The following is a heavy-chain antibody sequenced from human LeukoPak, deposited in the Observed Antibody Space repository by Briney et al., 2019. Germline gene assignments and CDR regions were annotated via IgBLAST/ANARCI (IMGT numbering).Heavy chain of an antibody. D-gene: IGHD3-9*01. Sequence: GGSLRLSCAASGYTFTGYYVHWVRQAPGQGLEWMGWMNPKSGGTNYAQKFEARVTMNRDTSISTAYMELSRLRFDDTAVYYCARSPDILTGEKFDYWGQGTLVTVSS. J-gene: IGHJ4*02. CDR1: GYTFTGYY. CDR2: MNPKSGGT. CDR3: ARSPDILTGEKFDY. V-gene: IGHV1-2*02.